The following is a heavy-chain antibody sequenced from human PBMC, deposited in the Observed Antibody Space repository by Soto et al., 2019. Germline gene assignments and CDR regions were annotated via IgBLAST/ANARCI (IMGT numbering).Heavy chain of an antibody. J-gene: IGHJ4*02. D-gene: IGHD2-2*01. CDR2: ISGGSGDST. Sequence: GGSLRLSCAASGFTFSNYAMNWVRQAPGKGLEWVSGISGGSGDSTFYADSVKGRFTISRDDSKNTLHLQMNSLRTEDTAVYYCAKNQPSWATRAAFDYWGQGTLVTVSS. CDR1: GFTFSNYA. CDR3: AKNQPSWATRAAFDY. V-gene: IGHV3-23*01.